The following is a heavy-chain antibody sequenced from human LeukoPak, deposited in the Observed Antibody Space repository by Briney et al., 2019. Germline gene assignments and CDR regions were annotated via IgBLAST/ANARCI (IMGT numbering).Heavy chain of an antibody. CDR1: GFTFSSYS. Sequence: GGSLRLSCAASGFTFSSYSMNWVRQAPGKGLEWVSSISSSSSYIYYADSVKGRFTISRDNAKNSLYLQMNSLRAEDTAVYYCARRSADYVWGSYRSPPGYWGQGTLVTVSS. V-gene: IGHV3-21*01. CDR2: ISSSSSYI. CDR3: ARRSADYVWGSYRSPPGY. D-gene: IGHD3-16*02. J-gene: IGHJ4*02.